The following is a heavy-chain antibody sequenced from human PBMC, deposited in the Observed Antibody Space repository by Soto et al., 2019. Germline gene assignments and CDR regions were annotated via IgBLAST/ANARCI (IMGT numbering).Heavy chain of an antibody. J-gene: IGHJ4*02. CDR2: INHSGST. CDR3: ARGSWQLVRFEY. Sequence: SETLSLTCAVYGGSFSGYYWSWIRQPPGKGLEWIGEINHSGSTNYNPSLKSRVTISVDTSKNQFSLKLSSVTAADTAVYYCARGSWQLVRFEYWGKGTLVNGSA. CDR1: GGSFSGYY. D-gene: IGHD6-13*01. V-gene: IGHV4-34*01.